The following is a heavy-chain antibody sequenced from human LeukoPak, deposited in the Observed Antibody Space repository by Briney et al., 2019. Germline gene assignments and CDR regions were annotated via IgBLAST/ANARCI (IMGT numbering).Heavy chain of an antibody. V-gene: IGHV4-4*07. CDR1: GDPISSYY. CDR3: ARLGSSGSAQYFQD. CDR2: IYTIGTT. J-gene: IGHJ1*01. Sequence: PSETLSLTCTVSGDPISSYYWSWIRQPAGKGLGWIGRIYTIGTTNYNSSLKSRLTMSVDTSKNQFSLKLSSVTAADTAVYYCARLGSSGSAQYFQDWGQGTLVTVSS. D-gene: IGHD6-19*01.